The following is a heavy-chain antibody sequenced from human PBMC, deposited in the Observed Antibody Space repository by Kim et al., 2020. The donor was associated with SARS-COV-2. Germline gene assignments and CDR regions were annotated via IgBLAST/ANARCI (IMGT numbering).Heavy chain of an antibody. CDR2: IIPIFGTA. CDR1: GGTFSSYA. V-gene: IGHV1-69*13. Sequence: SVKVSCKASGGTFSSYAISWVRQAPGQGLEWMGGIIPIFGTANYAQKFQGRVTITADESTSTAYMELSSLRSEDTAGYYCASFTVTTVKNWFDPWGQGTLVTVSS. J-gene: IGHJ5*02. D-gene: IGHD4-17*01. CDR3: ASFTVTTVKNWFDP.